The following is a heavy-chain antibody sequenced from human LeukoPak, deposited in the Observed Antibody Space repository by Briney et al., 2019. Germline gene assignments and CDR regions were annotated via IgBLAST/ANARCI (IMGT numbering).Heavy chain of an antibody. J-gene: IGHJ6*02. CDR1: GFTFSSYG. CDR3: GKDLWGGDSGSYYEVGELGMDV. Sequence: GGSLGLSCAVSGFTFSSYGMHWVRQAPGKGLEWVAVISYDGSNKYYADSVKGRFTISRDKSKNTLFLQMNSLRAEDTAVYYCGKDLWGGDSGSYYEVGELGMDVWGQGATVTVSS. V-gene: IGHV3-30*18. D-gene: IGHD1-26*01. CDR2: ISYDGSNK.